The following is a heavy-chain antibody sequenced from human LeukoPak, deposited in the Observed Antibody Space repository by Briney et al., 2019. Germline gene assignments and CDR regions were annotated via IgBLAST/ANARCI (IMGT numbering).Heavy chain of an antibody. CDR2: INHSGST. CDR3: ARVATMVRGVIRQQPRQDV. J-gene: IGHJ6*04. CDR1: GGSFSGYY. D-gene: IGHD3-10*01. Sequence: SETLALTCAVYGGSFSGYYWSWIRQPPGKGLEWIGEINHSGSTNYNPSVKSRVTISVDTSKNQFSLKLSSVTAADTAVYYCARVATMVRGVIRQQPRQDVWGKGTTVTVSS. V-gene: IGHV4-34*01.